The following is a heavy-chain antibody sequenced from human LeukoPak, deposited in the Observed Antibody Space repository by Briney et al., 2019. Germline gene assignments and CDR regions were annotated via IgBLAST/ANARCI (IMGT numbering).Heavy chain of an antibody. CDR1: GGTFSSYA. V-gene: IGHV1-69*05. CDR2: IIPIFGTA. CDR3: GSTLPVGSTLSRYYLDY. Sequence: ASVTVSCSASGGTFSSYAISWVRQAPGQGLEWMGGIIPIFGTASYSQKFQGRVTITTDESTSTAYMELISLRSEDTAVYYGGSTLPVGSTLSRYYLDYWGQGALVTDSS. J-gene: IGHJ4*02. D-gene: IGHD4-17*01.